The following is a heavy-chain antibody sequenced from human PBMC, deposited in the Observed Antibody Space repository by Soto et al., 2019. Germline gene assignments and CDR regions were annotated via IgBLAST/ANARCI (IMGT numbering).Heavy chain of an antibody. CDR2: SSAYNGKT. D-gene: IGHD4-17*01. J-gene: IGHJ4*02. CDR3: ARLHRYGDHPPDY. Sequence: QGQLVQSGAEVKKPGASVKVSCKASGYTFTMYGITWVRQAPGQGLEWMGWSSAYNGKTDYAEKFQGRVAMTTDSSTTTAYMDLRSLRSDDTAVYYCARLHRYGDHPPDYWGQGTPVIVSS. V-gene: IGHV1-18*01. CDR1: GYTFTMYG.